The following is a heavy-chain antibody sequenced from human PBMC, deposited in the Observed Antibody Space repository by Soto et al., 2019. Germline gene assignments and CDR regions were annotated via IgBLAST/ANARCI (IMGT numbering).Heavy chain of an antibody. CDR1: GLSFTNYA. Sequence: GGSLRLSGAASGLSFTNYAMNWVRQAPGKGLEWVSTITGGGGGRTNYADSVKGRFTISRDNSKNTLYLQMNSLRAEDTAVYYCANQPASIRTFDYWGQGALVTVSS. CDR3: ANQPASIRTFDY. J-gene: IGHJ4*02. CDR2: ITGGGGGRT. V-gene: IGHV3-23*01. D-gene: IGHD2-2*01.